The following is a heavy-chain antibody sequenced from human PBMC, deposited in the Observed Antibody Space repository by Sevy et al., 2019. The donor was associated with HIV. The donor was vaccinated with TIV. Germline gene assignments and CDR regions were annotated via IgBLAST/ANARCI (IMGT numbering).Heavy chain of an antibody. Sequence: GGSLRLSCAASGFTFSSYAMHWVRQAPGKGLEWVAVISYDGSNKYYADSVKGRFTISRDNSKNTLYLQMNSLRAEDTAAYYCYSYGYSPPYFDYWGQGTLVTVSS. D-gene: IGHD5-18*01. V-gene: IGHV3-30-3*01. CDR3: YSYGYSPPYFDY. CDR2: ISYDGSNK. J-gene: IGHJ4*02. CDR1: GFTFSSYA.